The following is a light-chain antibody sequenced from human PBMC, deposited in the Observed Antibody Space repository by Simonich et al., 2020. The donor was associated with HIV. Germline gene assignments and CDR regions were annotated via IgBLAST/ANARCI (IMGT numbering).Light chain of an antibody. V-gene: IGLV2-8*01. CDR1: SSDVGGYND. CDR2: EGS. Sequence: QSALTQPPSASGSPGQSVTISCPGTSSDVGGYNDVSWYQQHPGKAPKLIIYEGSKRPSGGSNRFSGSKSANTASLTISGLQAEDEADYYCCSYAGSNIYMVFGGGTKLTVL. CDR3: CSYAGSNIYMV. J-gene: IGLJ2*01.